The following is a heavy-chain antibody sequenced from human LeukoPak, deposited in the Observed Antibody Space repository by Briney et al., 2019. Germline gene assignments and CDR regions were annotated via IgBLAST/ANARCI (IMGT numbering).Heavy chain of an antibody. D-gene: IGHD6-13*01. V-gene: IGHV3-48*04. Sequence: GGSLRLSCAASGFIFSSFAMNWVRQAPGKGLEWVSYISPTYDIYYSDSVRGRFTISRDNAKNSLFLQLNSLRAEDTAVYYCARDSDSSTWAFDYWGQGTVVTVSS. J-gene: IGHJ4*02. CDR1: GFIFSSFA. CDR3: ARDSDSSTWAFDY. CDR2: ISPTYDI.